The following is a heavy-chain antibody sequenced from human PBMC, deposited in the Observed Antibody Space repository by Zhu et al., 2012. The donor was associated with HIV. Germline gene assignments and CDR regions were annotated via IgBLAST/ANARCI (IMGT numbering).Heavy chain of an antibody. CDR1: GGSISRDNYF. Sequence: QVQLQESGPGLVKPSETLSLTCTVSGGSISRDNYFWGWIRQPPGEGLEWIGSFYYGGTTYYKSSLKSRVTISVDTSKNHFSLKLSSVTAADTAVYYCAAYIYASGXTFDSWGPGTLVTVSS. J-gene: IGHJ4*02. CDR3: AAYIYASGXTFDS. D-gene: IGHD3-10*01. CDR2: FYYGGTT. V-gene: IGHV4-39*02.